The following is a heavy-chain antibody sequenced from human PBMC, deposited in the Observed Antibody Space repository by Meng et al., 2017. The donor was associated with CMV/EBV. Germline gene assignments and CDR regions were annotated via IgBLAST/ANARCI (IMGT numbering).Heavy chain of an antibody. CDR2: ISSSSSYI. Sequence: GGSLRLSCAASGFTFSSYSMNWVRQAPGKGLEWVSSISSSSSYIYYADSVKGRFTISRDNAKNSLYLQMNSLRAEDTAVYYCAGDLPLYCTNGVCYSSGMDVWGQGTTVTVSS. D-gene: IGHD2-8*01. V-gene: IGHV3-21*01. J-gene: IGHJ6*02. CDR1: GFTFSSYS. CDR3: AGDLPLYCTNGVCYSSGMDV.